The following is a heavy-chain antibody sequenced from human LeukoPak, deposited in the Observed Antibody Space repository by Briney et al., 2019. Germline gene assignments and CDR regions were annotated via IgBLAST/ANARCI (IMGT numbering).Heavy chain of an antibody. D-gene: IGHD6-13*01. CDR2: IYTSGSS. Sequence: SETLSLTCTVSGGSFSSSSFYWSWIRQPAGKGLEWIGRIYTSGSSNYNPSLKSRLTMSVDTSKNQFSLKMSSVTAADTAVYYCARGNSSSWPLDYWGQGTLVTVSS. V-gene: IGHV4-61*02. CDR1: GGSFSSSSFY. J-gene: IGHJ4*02. CDR3: ARGNSSSWPLDY.